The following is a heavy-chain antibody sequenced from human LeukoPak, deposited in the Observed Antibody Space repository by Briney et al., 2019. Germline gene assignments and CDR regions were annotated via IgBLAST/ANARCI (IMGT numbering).Heavy chain of an antibody. J-gene: IGHJ1*01. CDR2: IYYSGST. V-gene: IGHV4-59*08. CDR3: ASSRRGFQY. Sequence: PSETLSLTCTVSGGSISSYYWSWIRQPPGKGLEWIGYIYYSGSTNYNPSLKSRVTISLDTSRNQFSLNLISVTAADTALYYCASSRRGFQYWGQGTLVTVSS. D-gene: IGHD5-24*01. CDR1: GGSISSYY.